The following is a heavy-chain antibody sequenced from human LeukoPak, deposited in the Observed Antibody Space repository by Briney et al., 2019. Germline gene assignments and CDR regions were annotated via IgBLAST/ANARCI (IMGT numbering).Heavy chain of an antibody. Sequence: PSETLSLTCTVSGGSISSGGYYWSWIRQHPGKGLEWIGYIYYSGSTYYNPSLKSRATISVDTSKNQFSLKLSSVTAADTAVYYCARGFSIAADFVRNWFDPWGQGTLVTVSS. CDR2: IYYSGST. J-gene: IGHJ5*02. CDR3: ARGFSIAADFVRNWFDP. CDR1: GGSISSGGYY. D-gene: IGHD6-13*01. V-gene: IGHV4-31*03.